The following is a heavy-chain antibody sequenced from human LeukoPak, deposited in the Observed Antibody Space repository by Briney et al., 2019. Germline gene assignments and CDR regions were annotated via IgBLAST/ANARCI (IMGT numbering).Heavy chain of an antibody. CDR2: IYYSGST. CDR1: GGSISGYY. Sequence: SETLSLTCTVSGGSISGYYWSWIRQPPGKGLEWIGYIYYSGSTNYNPSLKSRVTISVDTSKNQFSLKLSSVTAADTAVYYCARDIVVVPAARVYGMDVWGQGTTVTVSS. J-gene: IGHJ6*02. CDR3: ARDIVVVPAARVYGMDV. D-gene: IGHD2-2*01. V-gene: IGHV4-59*01.